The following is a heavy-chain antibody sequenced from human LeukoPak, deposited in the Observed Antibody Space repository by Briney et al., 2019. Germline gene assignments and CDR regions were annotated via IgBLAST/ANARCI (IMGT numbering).Heavy chain of an antibody. CDR3: ARDRGETHFDY. CDR1: GFTISRYA. J-gene: IGHJ4*02. Sequence: GRSLRLSCAASGFTISRYAMLWVRQAPGKGLEWVAVISYDGSNKYYADSVKGRFTISRDNSKNVMYLQMNSLRAEDTAVYYCARDRGETHFDYWGQGTLVTVSS. D-gene: IGHD2-21*01. V-gene: IGHV3-30-3*01. CDR2: ISYDGSNK.